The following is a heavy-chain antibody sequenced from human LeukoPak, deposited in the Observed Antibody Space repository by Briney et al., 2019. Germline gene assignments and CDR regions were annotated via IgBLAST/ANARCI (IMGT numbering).Heavy chain of an antibody. D-gene: IGHD3-9*01. CDR2: FYDSGSS. Sequence: SEALSLTCTVSGGSISGYYWSWIRQPPGKGLEWIGNFYDSGSSNYNPSLKSRVTISLDTSKNQFSLRLTSVTAADTAVYYCARAPNFDILTGYYFDYWGQGTLVTVSS. CDR3: ARAPNFDILTGYYFDY. J-gene: IGHJ4*02. CDR1: GGSISGYY. V-gene: IGHV4-59*01.